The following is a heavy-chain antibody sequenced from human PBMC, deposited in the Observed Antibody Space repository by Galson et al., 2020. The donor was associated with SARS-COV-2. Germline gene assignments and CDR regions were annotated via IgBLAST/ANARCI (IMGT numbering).Heavy chain of an antibody. Sequence: ETSETLSLTSTVTRGSISGHYWSWIRQPPGKGLEWLGYVSDSGSANYNPSLKSRVTISLDTPKKQFSLKVKSATAADTAVYYCAKLAEGRRTSEDYWGQGTLVTVSS. D-gene: IGHD3-3*02. CDR3: AKLAEGRRTSEDY. CDR2: VSDSGSA. J-gene: IGHJ4*02. CDR1: RGSISGHY. V-gene: IGHV4-59*08.